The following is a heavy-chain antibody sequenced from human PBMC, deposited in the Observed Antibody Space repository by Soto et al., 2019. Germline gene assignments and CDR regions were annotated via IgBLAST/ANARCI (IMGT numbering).Heavy chain of an antibody. CDR2: IYYSGIT. CDR3: ASATYGSGSYWLDY. J-gene: IGHJ4*02. D-gene: IGHD3-10*01. CDR1: GGSISSGGYY. V-gene: IGHV4-31*03. Sequence: SETLSLTCTVSGGSISSGGYYWSWIRQHPGKGLEWIGYIYYSGITYYNPSLKSRVTISVDTSKNQFSLKLSSVTAADTAVYYCASATYGSGSYWLDYWGQGTLVTV.